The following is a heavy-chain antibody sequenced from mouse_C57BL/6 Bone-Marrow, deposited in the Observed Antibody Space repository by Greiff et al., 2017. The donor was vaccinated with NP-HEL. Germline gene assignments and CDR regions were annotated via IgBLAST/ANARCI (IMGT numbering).Heavy chain of an antibody. J-gene: IGHJ3*01. CDR2: LYPYNGVS. CDR3: ARGELDYSNYGFAY. D-gene: IGHD2-5*01. V-gene: IGHV1-31*01. Sequence: EVHLVESGPELVKPGASVKISCKASGYSFTGYYMHWVKQSHGHILDWIGDLYPYNGVSSYNKKFKGKATLTVDKSSHTASMALRSLTSEDSAVYYCARGELDYSNYGFAYWGQGTLVTVSA. CDR1: GYSFTGYY.